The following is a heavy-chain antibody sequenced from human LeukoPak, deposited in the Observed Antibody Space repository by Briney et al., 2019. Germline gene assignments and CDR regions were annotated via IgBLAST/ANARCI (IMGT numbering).Heavy chain of an antibody. CDR3: ARDSGYYGSGSLDY. CDR1: GFTFSSYA. D-gene: IGHD3-10*01. Sequence: GGSLRLSCAASGFTFSSYAMHWVRQAPGKGLEWVAVISYDGSNKYYADSVKGRFTISRDNSKNTLYLQVNSLRAEDTAVYYCARDSGYYGSGSLDYWGQGTLVTVSS. J-gene: IGHJ4*02. V-gene: IGHV3-30-3*01. CDR2: ISYDGSNK.